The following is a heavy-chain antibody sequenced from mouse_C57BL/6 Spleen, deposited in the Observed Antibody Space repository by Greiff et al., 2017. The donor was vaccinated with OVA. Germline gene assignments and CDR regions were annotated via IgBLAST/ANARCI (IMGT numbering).Heavy chain of an antibody. CDR1: GYAFSSSW. CDR2: IYPGDGDT. V-gene: IGHV1-82*01. CDR3: ARSGDYDGFPHYCDY. Sequence: QVQLQQSGPELVKPGASVKISCKASGYAFSSSWMNWVKQRPGKGLEWIGRIYPGDGDTNYNGKFKGKATLTADKSSSTAYMQLSSLTSEDSAVYFCARSGDYDGFPHYCDYWGQGTTLTVSS. J-gene: IGHJ2*01. D-gene: IGHD2-4*01.